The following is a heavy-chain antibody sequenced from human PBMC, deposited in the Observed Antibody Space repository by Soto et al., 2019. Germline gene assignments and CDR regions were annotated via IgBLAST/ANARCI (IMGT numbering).Heavy chain of an antibody. V-gene: IGHV4-59*02. CDR1: GGSVSGYY. D-gene: IGHD2-2*01. Sequence: PSETLSLTCIVSGGSVSGYYWSWIRQPPGKGLEWLGYIYYCVTTLYNPSVASRVTISVDTSKNQFSMKLKSVTAADTAVYYCTRHAVIPRLQYGTEGWGQGNTVNVSS. J-gene: IGHJ6*02. CDR2: IYYCVTT. CDR3: TRHAVIPRLQYGTEG.